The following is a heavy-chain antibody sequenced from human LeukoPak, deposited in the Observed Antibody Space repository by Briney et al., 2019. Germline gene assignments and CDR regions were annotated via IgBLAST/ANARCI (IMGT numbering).Heavy chain of an antibody. J-gene: IGHJ4*02. Sequence: GGSLRLSCAASGFTFSTYSMNWVRQAPGKGLEWVSSISSSGTYIYYADSVRGRFTISRDNAKNTLYLQMNSLRVEDTAVYYCARVGGHWGQGTLVTVSS. V-gene: IGHV3-21*04. D-gene: IGHD3-10*01. CDR3: ARVGGH. CDR2: ISSSGTYI. CDR1: GFTFSTYS.